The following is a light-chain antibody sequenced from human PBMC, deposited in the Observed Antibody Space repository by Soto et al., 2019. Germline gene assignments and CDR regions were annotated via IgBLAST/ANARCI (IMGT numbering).Light chain of an antibody. Sequence: EIVMTQSPATLSVSPGERATLSCRASQSVSRDLAWYQHKPGQAPRLLIYGASTRATGIPARFSGSGSGTEFSLTISSLQSEDFAVYYCLQYNNWPPKQYTFGQGTKLEIK. CDR3: LQYNNWPPKQYT. CDR2: GAS. V-gene: IGKV3-15*01. CDR1: QSVSRD. J-gene: IGKJ2*01.